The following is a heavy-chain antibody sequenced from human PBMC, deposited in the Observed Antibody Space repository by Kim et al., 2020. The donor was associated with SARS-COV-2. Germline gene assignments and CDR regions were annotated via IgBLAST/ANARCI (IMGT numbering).Heavy chain of an antibody. D-gene: IGHD3-22*01. CDR2: ISGSSTYI. CDR1: GFIFSRYN. J-gene: IGHJ3*02. CDR3: AREGYYFDSSASPNDPFDI. V-gene: IGHV3-21*01. Sequence: GGSLRLSCAASGFIFSRYNMIWVRQAPGKGLEWVSSISGSSTYIHYADTLRGRFTISRDNARNSLYLQMNSLRAEDTAVYYCAREGYYFDSSASPNDPFDIWGQGTKVTVSS.